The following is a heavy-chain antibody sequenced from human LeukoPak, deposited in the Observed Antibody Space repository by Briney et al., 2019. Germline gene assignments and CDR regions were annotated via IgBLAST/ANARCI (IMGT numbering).Heavy chain of an antibody. CDR3: AKSYPRSSSVMPYYFDY. CDR1: GFTFSSYG. D-gene: IGHD6-13*01. V-gene: IGHV3-30*02. CDR2: IRYDGSNK. Sequence: GGSLRLSCAASGFTFSSYGMHWVRQAPGKGLEWVAFIRYDGSNKYYADSVKGRFTISRDNSKNTLYLQMNSLRAEDTAVYYCAKSYPRSSSVMPYYFDYWGQGTLVTVSS. J-gene: IGHJ4*02.